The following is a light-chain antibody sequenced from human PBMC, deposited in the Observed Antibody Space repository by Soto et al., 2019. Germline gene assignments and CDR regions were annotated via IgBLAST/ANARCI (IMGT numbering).Light chain of an antibody. V-gene: IGKV1-5*03. CDR1: QSISNW. J-gene: IGKJ1*01. CDR3: QHYNSYSEA. Sequence: DIQMTQSPSTLSASVGDRVTITCRASQSISNWLAWYQQKPGKAPKLLIYKASTLKSGVPSRFSGSGSGTEFTLTISSLQPDDFATYYCQHYNSYSEAVGQGTKVDIK. CDR2: KAS.